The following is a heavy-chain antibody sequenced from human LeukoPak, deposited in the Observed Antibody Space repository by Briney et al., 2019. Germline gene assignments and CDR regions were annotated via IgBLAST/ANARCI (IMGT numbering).Heavy chain of an antibody. Sequence: SETPSLTCTVSLGSISSSSYYWGWIRQPPGKGLEWIGSIYYSGSTYYNPSLKSRVTISVDTSKNQFSLKLSSVTAADTAVYYCARRGIAAEFKRAFDIWGQGTMVTVSS. CDR2: IYYSGST. D-gene: IGHD6-13*01. J-gene: IGHJ3*02. CDR1: LGSISSSSYY. V-gene: IGHV4-39*01. CDR3: ARRGIAAEFKRAFDI.